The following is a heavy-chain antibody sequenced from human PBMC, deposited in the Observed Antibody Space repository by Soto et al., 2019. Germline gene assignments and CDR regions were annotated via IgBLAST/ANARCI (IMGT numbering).Heavy chain of an antibody. CDR1: GGSISSGDYY. CDR3: ARVNTYYYDSSGYYYYFDY. Sequence: TSETLSLTCTVSGGSISSGDYYWSWIRQPPGKGLEWIGYIYYSGSTYYNPSLKSRVTISVDTSKNQFSLKLSSVTAADTAVYYCARVNTYYYDSSGYYYYFDYWGQGTLVTVSS. V-gene: IGHV4-30-4*01. J-gene: IGHJ4*02. CDR2: IYYSGST. D-gene: IGHD3-22*01.